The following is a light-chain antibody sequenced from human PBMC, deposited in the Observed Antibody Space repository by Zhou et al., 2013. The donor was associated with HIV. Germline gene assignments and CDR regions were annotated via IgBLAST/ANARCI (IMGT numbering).Light chain of an antibody. CDR3: MQALQTPSTT. Sequence: DIVMTQSPLSLPVTPGEPASISCRSSQSLLHSNGYNYLDWYLQKPGQSPQLLIYLGSNRASGVPDRFSGSGSGTDFTLKISRVEAEDVGVYYCMQALQTPSTTFGGRTKVEIK. CDR1: QSLLHSNGYNY. J-gene: IGKJ4*01. CDR2: LGS. V-gene: IGKV2-28*01.